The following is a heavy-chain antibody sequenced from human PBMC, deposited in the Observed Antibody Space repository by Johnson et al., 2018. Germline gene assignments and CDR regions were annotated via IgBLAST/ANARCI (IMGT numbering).Heavy chain of an antibody. CDR1: GFTFSSYD. CDR2: IGSAGDI. V-gene: IGHV3-13*01. Sequence: VQLVESGGGLVQXGESLRLSCAASGFTFSSYDMPWVRQATGKGLEWVSAIGSAGDIYYSGSVKGRFTVSRENAKNSLYLQMNRLRAGDTAVYYCARGRSYDIWGQGTMVTVSS. D-gene: IGHD1-26*01. J-gene: IGHJ3*02. CDR3: ARGRSYDI.